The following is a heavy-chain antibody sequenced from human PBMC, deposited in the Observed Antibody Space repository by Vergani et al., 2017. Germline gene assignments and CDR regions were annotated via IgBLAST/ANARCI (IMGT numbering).Heavy chain of an antibody. CDR2: ISSSGNYV. V-gene: IGHV3-21*02. CDR3: ARDQGSGTNRHHYGMDV. CDR1: GFSFGDYA. D-gene: IGHD3-10*01. J-gene: IGHJ6*02. Sequence: EVQLVESGGGLVPPGRSLRLSCAASGFSFGDYAMTWVRQAPGKGLEWVAFISSSGNYVYYAASVKGRFSISRDNAKSLLSLQMNSLRGDDTAVYYCARDQGSGTNRHHYGMDVWGQGTTVTVSS.